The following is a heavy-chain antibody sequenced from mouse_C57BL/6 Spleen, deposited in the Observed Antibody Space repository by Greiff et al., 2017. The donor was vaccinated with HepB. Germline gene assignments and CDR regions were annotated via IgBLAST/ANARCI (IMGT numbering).Heavy chain of an antibody. Sequence: QVQLQQSGAELVRPGTSVKLSCKASGYTFTSYWMHWVKQRPGQGLEWIGVIDPSDSYTNYNQKFKGKATLTVDTSSSTAYMQLSSLTSEDSAVYYCARSYYYGSSRYYYAMDYWGQGTSVTVSS. CDR2: IDPSDSYT. D-gene: IGHD1-1*01. V-gene: IGHV1-59*01. CDR1: GYTFTSYW. CDR3: ARSYYYGSSRYYYAMDY. J-gene: IGHJ4*01.